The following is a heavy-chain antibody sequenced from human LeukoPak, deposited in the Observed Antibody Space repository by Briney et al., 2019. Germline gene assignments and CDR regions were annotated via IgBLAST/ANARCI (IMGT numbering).Heavy chain of an antibody. CDR2: ISGSSNYM. CDR3: ARSSIAVAGTFDY. CDR1: EFTYS. D-gene: IGHD6-19*01. V-gene: IGHV3-21*04. Sequence: GGSLRLSCAASEFTYSITWVRQAPGKGLEWVSSISGSSNYMYYADSVKGRFTISRDNSKNTLYLQMNSLRAEDTAVYYCARSSIAVAGTFDYWGQGTLVTVSS. J-gene: IGHJ4*02.